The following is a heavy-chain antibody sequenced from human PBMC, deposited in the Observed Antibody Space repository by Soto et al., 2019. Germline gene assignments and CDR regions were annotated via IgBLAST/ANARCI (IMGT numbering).Heavy chain of an antibody. J-gene: IGHJ6*02. Sequence: QVQLVQSGAEVKKPGSSVKVSCKASGGTFSSYAISWVRQAPGQGLEWMGGIIPIFGTANYAQKFQGRVTITADKSTSTAYMELSSLRSEDTAVYYCARFGYSGYDPSYYYYGMDVWGQGTTVTVSS. CDR3: ARFGYSGYDPSYYYYGMDV. CDR2: IIPIFGTA. CDR1: GGTFSSYA. D-gene: IGHD5-12*01. V-gene: IGHV1-69*06.